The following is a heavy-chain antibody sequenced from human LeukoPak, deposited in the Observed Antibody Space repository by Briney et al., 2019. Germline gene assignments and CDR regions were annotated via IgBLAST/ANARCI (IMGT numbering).Heavy chain of an antibody. CDR3: ATSRWGNFDF. D-gene: IGHD3-16*01. J-gene: IGHJ4*02. V-gene: IGHV4-4*07. CDR1: GDPISSYY. CDR2: IYTNGSP. Sequence: SETLSLTCTVSGDPISSYYWSWIRQPAGKGPEWIGRIYTNGSPNYNPSLKSRATILVDNSKNQFSLHLRSVTAADTGVYYCATSRWGNFDFWGQGTVVTVSS.